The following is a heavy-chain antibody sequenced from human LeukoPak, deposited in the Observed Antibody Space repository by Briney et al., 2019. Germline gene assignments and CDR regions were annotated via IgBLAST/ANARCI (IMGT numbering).Heavy chain of an antibody. CDR3: AKVISEMITFGGVIVYYYYYYMDV. V-gene: IGHV3-23*01. Sequence: ETLSLTCTVSGGSISNSTDYWGWIRQAPGKGLEWVSAISGSGGSTYYADSVKGRFTISRDNSKNTLYLQMNSLRAEDTAVYYCAKVISEMITFGGVIVYYYYYYMDVWGKGTTVTVSS. CDR2: ISGSGGST. D-gene: IGHD3-16*02. CDR1: GGSISNSTDY. J-gene: IGHJ6*03.